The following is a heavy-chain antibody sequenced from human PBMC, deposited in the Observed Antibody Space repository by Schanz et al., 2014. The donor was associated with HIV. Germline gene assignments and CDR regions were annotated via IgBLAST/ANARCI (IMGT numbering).Heavy chain of an antibody. CDR3: ARDLTGYFTMDA. CDR1: GVTLSYYH. J-gene: IGHJ6*02. V-gene: IGHV3-30*10. CDR2: ISNDGRQK. Sequence: VQLGESGGGVVPPGRSLRLSCETSGVTLSYYHMHWVPPSPGKGLEWGAFISNDGRQKSYTDSVKGRFTISRDNSKNTLYLQMDTLRRDDTAVYSCARDLTGYFTMDAWGQGTTVTVYS. D-gene: IGHD5-18*01.